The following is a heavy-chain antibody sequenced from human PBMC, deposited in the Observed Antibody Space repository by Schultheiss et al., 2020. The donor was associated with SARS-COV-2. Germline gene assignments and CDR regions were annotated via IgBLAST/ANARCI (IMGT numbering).Heavy chain of an antibody. CDR2: ISYDESNK. CDR1: GFTFSSYG. J-gene: IGHJ4*02. CDR3: AKSGGSRIFDY. D-gene: IGHD2-15*01. Sequence: GGSLRLSCAASGFTFSSYGMHWVRQAPGKGLEWVAVISYDESNKYYADSVKGRFTISRDNSKNTLYLQMNSLRAEDTAVYYCAKSGGSRIFDYWGQGTLVTVSS. V-gene: IGHV3-30*18.